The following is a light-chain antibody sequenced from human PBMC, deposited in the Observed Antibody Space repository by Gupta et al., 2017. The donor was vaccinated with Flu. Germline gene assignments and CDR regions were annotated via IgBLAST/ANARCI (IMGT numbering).Light chain of an antibody. CDR2: GAV. CDR3: QRYNSAPVE. CDR1: QGISNH. Sequence: GDRVSITCRASQGISNHLAWYQQKPGKVPKLLIHGAVTLQSGVPSRFSGSGSGTDFTLTISSLQPEDVATYYCQRYNSAPVEFGQGTKVEIK. J-gene: IGKJ1*01. V-gene: IGKV1-27*01.